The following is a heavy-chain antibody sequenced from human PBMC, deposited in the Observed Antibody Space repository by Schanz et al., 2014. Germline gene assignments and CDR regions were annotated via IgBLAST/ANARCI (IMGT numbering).Heavy chain of an antibody. J-gene: IGHJ4*02. V-gene: IGHV3-33*08. CDR1: GFTFSSYA. CDR3: ARPRFDYGEVDY. D-gene: IGHD4-17*01. CDR2: IWNNGVTK. Sequence: GQLAESGGGLVQPGGSLRLSCAASGFTFSSYAMHWFRQPAGKGLEWVAVIWNNGVTKYYADSVRGRFTISRDRFQNTLYLRMSSLRAEDTAVYYCARPRFDYGEVDYWGQGTLVTVSS.